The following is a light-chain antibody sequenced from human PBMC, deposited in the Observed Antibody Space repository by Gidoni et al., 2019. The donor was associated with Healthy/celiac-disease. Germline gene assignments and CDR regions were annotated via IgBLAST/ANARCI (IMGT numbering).Light chain of an antibody. J-gene: IGKJ1*01. Sequence: DIELTQSPCTLSLPPGERATLSCRASQSVSSSYLAWYQQKPGQAPRLLIYGASSRATGIPDRFSGSGYGTDFTLTISRLEPEDFAVYYCQKYGSSRWTFGQGTKVEIK. V-gene: IGKV3-20*01. CDR2: GAS. CDR1: QSVSSSY. CDR3: QKYGSSRWT.